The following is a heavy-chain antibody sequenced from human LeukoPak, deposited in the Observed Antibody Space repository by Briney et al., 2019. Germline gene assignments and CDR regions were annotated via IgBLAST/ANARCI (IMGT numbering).Heavy chain of an antibody. CDR1: GYSFTTFW. J-gene: IGHJ4*02. D-gene: IGHD3-10*01. CDR3: ARLGGSGTYYPLDY. Sequence: GESLKISCKGSGYSFTTFWIAWVRQMPGRGLEWMAIIYPGDSDTRYSPSFQGQVTISADKSTSTAYLQWSALKASDSAMYYCARLGGSGTYYPLDYWGQGALVTVSS. CDR2: IYPGDSDT. V-gene: IGHV5-51*01.